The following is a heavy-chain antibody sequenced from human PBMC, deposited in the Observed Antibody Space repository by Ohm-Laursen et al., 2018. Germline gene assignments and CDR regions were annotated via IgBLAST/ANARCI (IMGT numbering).Heavy chain of an antibody. Sequence: SLRLSCAASGFIVNSNHMSWARQAPGKGLEWVSVINTEDQTFYLNSVKGRFSISRDNSKNTVYLQMNSLRVEDTAVYYCARGIVRGATGPDYWGQGTLVTVSS. D-gene: IGHD1-14*01. CDR2: INTEDQT. J-gene: IGHJ4*02. V-gene: IGHV3-66*01. CDR1: GFIVNSNH. CDR3: ARGIVRGATGPDY.